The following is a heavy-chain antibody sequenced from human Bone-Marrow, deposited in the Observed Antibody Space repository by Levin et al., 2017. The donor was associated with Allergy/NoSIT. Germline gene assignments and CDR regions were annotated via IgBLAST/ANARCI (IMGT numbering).Heavy chain of an antibody. D-gene: IGHD3-22*01. Sequence: GGSLRLSCAASGFGITTIYMNWVRQAPRKGLEWVSVIYGGDYTYYADSVKGRFTISRDKSKNTLYLQMTSLRADDTGVYYCARDGANSYDGGTFDLWGQGTMVTVSS. CDR2: IYGGDYT. CDR3: ARDGANSYDGGTFDL. J-gene: IGHJ3*01. CDR1: GFGITTIY. V-gene: IGHV3-53*01.